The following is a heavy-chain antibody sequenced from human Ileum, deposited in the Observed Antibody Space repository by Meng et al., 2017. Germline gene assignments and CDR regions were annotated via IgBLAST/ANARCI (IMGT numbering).Heavy chain of an antibody. D-gene: IGHD3-22*01. J-gene: IGHJ5*02. CDR3: ARYYYDSSGVTWFDP. CDR1: GDSISSGDHY. Sequence: VHLQEPGQGLLKPSQTLSLTCTVSGDSISSGDHYWTWSRQHPGKGLEWIGYFYFSGSTYYNPSLKSRVSISVDTSKNQFSLRMSSVTAADTAVYYCARYYYDSSGVTWFDPWGQGTLVTVSS. CDR2: FYFSGST. V-gene: IGHV4-31*03.